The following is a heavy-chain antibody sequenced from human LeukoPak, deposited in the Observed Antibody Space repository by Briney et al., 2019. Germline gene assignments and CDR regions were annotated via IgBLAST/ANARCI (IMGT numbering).Heavy chain of an antibody. CDR1: GFTFSSYW. Sequence: GGSLRLSCTASGFTFSSYWMDWVRQAPGKGLEWVANIKQDGSEKYYVDSVKGRFTISRDNAKNSLYLQMNSLRAEDTAVYYCARAGLLWFGESYFDYWGQGTLVTVSS. V-gene: IGHV3-7*03. CDR2: IKQDGSEK. J-gene: IGHJ4*02. D-gene: IGHD3-10*01. CDR3: ARAGLLWFGESYFDY.